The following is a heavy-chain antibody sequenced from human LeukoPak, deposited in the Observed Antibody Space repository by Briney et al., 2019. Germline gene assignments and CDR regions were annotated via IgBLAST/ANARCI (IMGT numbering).Heavy chain of an antibody. D-gene: IGHD6-19*01. V-gene: IGHV1-69*06. CDR3: ARSSEAVAGSRYYYYYMDV. CDR1: GGTFSSYA. J-gene: IGHJ6*03. CDR2: IIPIFGTA. Sequence: SVKVSCKASGGTFSSYAISWVRQAPGQGLEWMGGIIPIFGTANYAQKFQGRVTITADKSTSTAYMELSSLRSEDTAVYYCARSSEAVAGSRYYYYYMDVWGKGTTVTVSS.